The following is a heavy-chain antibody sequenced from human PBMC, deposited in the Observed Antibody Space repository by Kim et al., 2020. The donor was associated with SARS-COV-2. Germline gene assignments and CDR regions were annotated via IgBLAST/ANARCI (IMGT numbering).Heavy chain of an antibody. CDR1: GFTFSSYG. V-gene: IGHV3-30*18. J-gene: IGHJ6*02. Sequence: GGSLRLSCAASGFTFSSYGMHWVRQAPGKGLEWVAVISYDGSNKYYADSVKGRFTISRDNSKNTLYLQMNSLRAEDTAVCYCAKEIYDILTGYYYYGMDVWGQGTTVTVSS. CDR3: AKEIYDILTGYYYYGMDV. CDR2: ISYDGSNK. D-gene: IGHD3-9*01.